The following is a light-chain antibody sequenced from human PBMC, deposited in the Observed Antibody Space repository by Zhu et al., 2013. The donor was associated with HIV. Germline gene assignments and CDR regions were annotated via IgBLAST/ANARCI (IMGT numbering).Light chain of an antibody. Sequence: DIQLTQSPSSLSASIGDRVTITCRASQSISTFLNWYQYKPGTAPKLLIFSSSALQSGSLQGSVAVDLRQISVSPSVVFNLKILRLYYCQHMLLFGPGTRV. V-gene: IGKV1-39*01. J-gene: IGKJ3*01. CDR2: SSS. CDR1: QSISTF. CDR3: QHMLL.